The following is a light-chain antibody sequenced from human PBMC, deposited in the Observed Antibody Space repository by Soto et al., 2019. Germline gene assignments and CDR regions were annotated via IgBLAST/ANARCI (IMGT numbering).Light chain of an antibody. J-gene: IGKJ1*01. CDR2: GTS. V-gene: IGKV1-39*01. CDR3: QQSYSSLWT. Sequence: DIQMTQSPSSLSASVEDRVTITCRASQSIANFLNWYQQKPGKAPKLVIYGTSTLQSGVPSRFSGSGSGTDFTLTISRLQREDFATYYCQQSYSSLWTFGQGTKVDIK. CDR1: QSIANF.